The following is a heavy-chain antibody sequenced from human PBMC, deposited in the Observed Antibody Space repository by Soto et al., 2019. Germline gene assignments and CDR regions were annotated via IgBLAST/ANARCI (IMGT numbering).Heavy chain of an antibody. Sequence: QVQLVQSGAELRKPGASVRVSCKASGYIFTSFGLSWVRQARGQGLEWLGWISVYNGDTEFPHSLQSTVTLTTDTSKRTAYLQLRSQRADDYAVYYCASSRHNYKDTTSYDPCIVDSWSQGSRVTVSS. J-gene: IGHJ4*02. CDR3: ASSRHNYKDTTSYDPCIVDS. CDR2: ISVYNGDT. D-gene: IGHD3-16*01. V-gene: IGHV1-18*04. CDR1: GYIFTSFG.